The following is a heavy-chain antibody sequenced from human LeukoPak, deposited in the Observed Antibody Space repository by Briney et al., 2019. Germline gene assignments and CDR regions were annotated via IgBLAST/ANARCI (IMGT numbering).Heavy chain of an antibody. Sequence: PSETLSLTCTVSGGSISGYYWSWIRQPAGKGLEWIGRIYASGITNYNPSLKSRVTMSLDTSKNQFSLKVSSVTAADTAVYYCARGHSGYYDYWGQGTLVTASS. CDR1: GGSISGYY. V-gene: IGHV4-4*07. J-gene: IGHJ4*02. CDR2: IYASGIT. CDR3: ARGHSGYYDY. D-gene: IGHD3-22*01.